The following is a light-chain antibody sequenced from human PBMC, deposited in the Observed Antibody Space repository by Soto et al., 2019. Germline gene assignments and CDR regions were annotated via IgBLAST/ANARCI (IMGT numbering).Light chain of an antibody. J-gene: IGLJ2*01. CDR3: QSYDSSSVV. Sequence: NFMLTQPHSVSESPGKTVTISCTRSSGSIGSNYVQWYQQRPGSAPTTVIYEDKQRPSGVPDRFSGSTDGSSNSASLTISGLQTEDEDDYYCQSYDSSSVVFGGGTKLTVL. V-gene: IGLV6-57*04. CDR2: EDK. CDR1: SGSIGSNY.